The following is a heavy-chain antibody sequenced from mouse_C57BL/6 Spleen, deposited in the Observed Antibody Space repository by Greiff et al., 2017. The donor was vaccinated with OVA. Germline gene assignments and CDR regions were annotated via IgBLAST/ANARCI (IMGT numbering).Heavy chain of an antibody. Sequence: VQLKEPGAELVMPGASVKLSCKASGYTFTSYWMHWVKQRPGQGLEWIGEIDPSDSYTNYNQKFKGKSTLTVDKSSSTAYMQLSSLTSEDSAVYYCATYSNYAFAYWGQGTLVTVSA. CDR3: ATYSNYAFAY. CDR1: GYTFTSYW. D-gene: IGHD2-5*01. V-gene: IGHV1-69*01. J-gene: IGHJ3*01. CDR2: IDPSDSYT.